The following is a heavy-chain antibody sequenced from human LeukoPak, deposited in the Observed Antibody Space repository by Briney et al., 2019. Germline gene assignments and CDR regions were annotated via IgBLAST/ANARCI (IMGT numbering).Heavy chain of an antibody. D-gene: IGHD2-15*01. V-gene: IGHV4-59*08. CDR3: ATGGTYSDLDY. J-gene: IGHJ4*02. CDR1: GGSISGYY. CDR2: IYYSGST. Sequence: PSETLSLTFTVSGGSISGYYWSWIRQAPGKGLEWIGYIYYSGSTNYNPSLKSRVTISVDTSKNQFSLKLSSVTAADTAVYYCATGGTYSDLDYWGQGTLVTVSS.